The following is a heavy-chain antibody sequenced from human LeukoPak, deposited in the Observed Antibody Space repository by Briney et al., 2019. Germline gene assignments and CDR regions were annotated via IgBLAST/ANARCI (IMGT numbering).Heavy chain of an antibody. CDR1: GFTFSSYG. D-gene: IGHD3-10*01. CDR2: ISYDGSNK. V-gene: IGHV3-30*03. Sequence: GGSLRLSCAASGFTFSSYGMHWVRQAPGKGLEWVAVISYDGSNKYYADSVKGRFTISRENAKNSLYLQMNSLRAGDTAVYYCARGGGIYYGSGSYYPYWGQGTLVTVSS. CDR3: ARGGGIYYGSGSYYPY. J-gene: IGHJ4*02.